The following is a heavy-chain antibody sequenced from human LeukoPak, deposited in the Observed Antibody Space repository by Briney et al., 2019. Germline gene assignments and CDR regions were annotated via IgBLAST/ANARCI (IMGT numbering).Heavy chain of an antibody. CDR3: ARSQPLAYFDL. CDR1: GGSFNSYA. J-gene: IGHJ2*01. CDR2: IIPIFSTA. Sequence: ASVKVSCKASGGSFNSYAISWGRQAPGQGLKWVGGIIPIFSTANYAQKFQGRVTITADKSTNTAYMELSSLRSEDTAVYYCARSQPLAYFDLWGRGTLVTISS. V-gene: IGHV1-69*06.